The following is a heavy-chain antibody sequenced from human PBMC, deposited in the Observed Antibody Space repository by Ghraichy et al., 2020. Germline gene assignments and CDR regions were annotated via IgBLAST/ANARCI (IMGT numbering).Heavy chain of an antibody. CDR3: VKDLTPGGADV. D-gene: IGHD1-14*01. V-gene: IGHV3-9*01. Sequence: GGSLRLSCVASGFPLDDYAMHWVRQAPGKGLEWVSGIYGSSSRVDYGDSVKGRFITSRDNAKSSLYLQMESLRIEDTATYFCVKDLTPGGADVWGQGTTVTVSS. CDR2: IYGSSSRV. CDR1: GFPLDDYA. J-gene: IGHJ6*02.